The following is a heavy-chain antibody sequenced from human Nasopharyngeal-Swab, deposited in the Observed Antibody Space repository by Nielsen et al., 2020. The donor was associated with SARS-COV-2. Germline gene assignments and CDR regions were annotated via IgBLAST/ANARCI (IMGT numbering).Heavy chain of an antibody. CDR2: LYGDDGK. CDR3: AHKKNWNFDY. D-gene: IGHD1-1*01. J-gene: IGHJ4*02. V-gene: IGHV2-5*02. Sequence: WIRHPPGKALEWLTLLYGDDGKTYSPSLQSRLTITKDTSKNQVVLTMTNMDPVDTATYYCAHKKNWNFDYWGQGIPVTVSS.